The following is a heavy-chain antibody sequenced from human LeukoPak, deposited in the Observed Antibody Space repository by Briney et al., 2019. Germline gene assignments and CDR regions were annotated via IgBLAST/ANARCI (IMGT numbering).Heavy chain of an antibody. Sequence: GESLKISCKGSGYSFTSYWIGWVCQMPGKGLEWMGIIYPGDSDTRYSPSFQGQVTISADKSISTAYLQWSSLKASDTAMYYCARQYYYDSSGYFTDYDAFGIWGQGTMVTVSS. D-gene: IGHD3-22*01. V-gene: IGHV5-51*01. CDR1: GYSFTSYW. CDR3: ARQYYYDSSGYFTDYDAFGI. CDR2: IYPGDSDT. J-gene: IGHJ3*02.